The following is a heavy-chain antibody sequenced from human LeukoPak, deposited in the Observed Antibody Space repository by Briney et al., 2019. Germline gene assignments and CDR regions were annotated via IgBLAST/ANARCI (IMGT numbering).Heavy chain of an antibody. CDR2: IYYSGST. Sequence: GSLRLSCAASGFTFSGYRMSWVRQAPGKGLEWIGSIYYSGSTYYNPSLKSRVTISVDTSKNQFSLKLSSVTAADTAVYYCARRGYSGYYDSSGHQGDYWGQGTLVTVSS. CDR3: ARRGYSGYYDSSGHQGDY. J-gene: IGHJ4*02. CDR1: GFTFSGYR. D-gene: IGHD3-22*01. V-gene: IGHV4-39*01.